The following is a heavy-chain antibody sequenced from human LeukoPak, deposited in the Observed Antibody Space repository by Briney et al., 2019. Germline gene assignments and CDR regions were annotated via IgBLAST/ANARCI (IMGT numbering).Heavy chain of an antibody. CDR2: ISDDGINY. CDR1: GFTFRSYA. V-gene: IGHV3-30-3*02. J-gene: IGHJ4*02. D-gene: IGHD1-26*01. CDR3: AKDSPVATW. Sequence: PGRSLRLSCAASGFTFRSYAMHWIRQAPGKGLEWVAIISDDGINYSYADSVKGRFTISRDNSKSTLYLQMDSLRADDTAKYYCAKDSPVATWWGQGTLVTVSS.